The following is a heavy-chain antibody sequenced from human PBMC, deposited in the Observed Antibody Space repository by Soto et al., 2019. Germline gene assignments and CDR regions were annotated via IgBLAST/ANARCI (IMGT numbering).Heavy chain of an antibody. CDR2: IFSSGST. CDR3: AREGSYSAYNFAHGIQLWSFDF. Sequence: SETLSLTCTVSCGSINTFYWSWVRQPAGKGLEWIGRIFSSGSTSFNPSLESRVAMSVDTSKNHFSLNLSSVTAADMAVYYCAREGSYSAYNFAHGIQLWSFDFWGKGALVTVSS. J-gene: IGHJ4*02. D-gene: IGHD5-12*01. V-gene: IGHV4-4*07. CDR1: CGSINTFY.